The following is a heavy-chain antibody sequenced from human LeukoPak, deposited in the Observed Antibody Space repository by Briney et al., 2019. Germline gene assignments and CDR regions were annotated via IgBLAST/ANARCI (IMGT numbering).Heavy chain of an antibody. J-gene: IGHJ5*02. Sequence: SETLSLTCAVYGVSFSGYYWSWIRQPPGKGLEWIGEINHSGSTNYNPSLKSRVTISVDTSKNQFSLKLSSVTAADTAVYYCARGRRRGWFDPWGQGTLVTVSS. CDR2: INHSGST. D-gene: IGHD1-14*01. CDR1: GVSFSGYY. V-gene: IGHV4-34*01. CDR3: ARGRRRGWFDP.